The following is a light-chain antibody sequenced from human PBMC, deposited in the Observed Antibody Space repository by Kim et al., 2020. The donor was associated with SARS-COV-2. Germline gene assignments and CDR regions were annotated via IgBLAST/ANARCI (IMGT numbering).Light chain of an antibody. CDR2: SNN. V-gene: IGLV1-44*01. J-gene: IGLJ3*02. CDR3: AVWDDSLKQGV. Sequence: ELTQPPSASGTPGQRVTISCSGSSSNIGSNNVVWYQQLPGAAPNLLVYSNNQRPSGIPDRFSGSRSGTSASLAISGLQSGDEADYYCAVWDDSLKQGVFGRGTKRTVL. CDR1: SSNIGSNN.